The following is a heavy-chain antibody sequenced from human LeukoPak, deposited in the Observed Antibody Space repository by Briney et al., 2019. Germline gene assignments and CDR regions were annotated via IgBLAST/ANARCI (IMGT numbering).Heavy chain of an antibody. Sequence: PGGSLRLSCAASGFTFSGFDMHWVRQAPGKGLAWVAGISYDGTNKYYADSLKGRFTISRDNSKNTLYLQMNSLRAEDTAVYYCAKDRYYYDTSGQLPDYWGQGTLVTVSA. CDR3: AKDRYYYDTSGQLPDY. CDR1: GFTFSGFD. J-gene: IGHJ4*02. V-gene: IGHV3-30*18. D-gene: IGHD3-22*01. CDR2: ISYDGTNK.